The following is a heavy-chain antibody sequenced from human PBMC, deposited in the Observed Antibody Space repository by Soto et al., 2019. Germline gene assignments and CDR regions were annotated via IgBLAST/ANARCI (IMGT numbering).Heavy chain of an antibody. CDR1: GGSISSYY. J-gene: IGHJ4*02. D-gene: IGHD4-17*01. V-gene: IGHV4-59*01. CDR3: ARGRVYGDYSPFDY. Sequence: SETLSLTCTVSGGSISSYYWSWIRQPPGKGLEWIGYIYYSGSTNYNPSLKSRVTISVDTSKNQFSLKLSSVTAADTAVYYCARGRVYGDYSPFDYWGQGTLVTVSS. CDR2: IYYSGST.